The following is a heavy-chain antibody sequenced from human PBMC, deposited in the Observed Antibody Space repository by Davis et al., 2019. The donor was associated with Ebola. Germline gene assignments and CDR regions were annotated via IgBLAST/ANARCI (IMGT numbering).Heavy chain of an antibody. CDR1: VYTFTSYG. CDR2: ISAYNGNT. J-gene: IGHJ4*02. CDR3: ARGGGSYSADY. Sequence: ASVKVSCKASVYTFTSYGISWVRQPPPQGLEWMGWISAYNGNTNYAQKPQGRVTMTTDTSTSTAYMELRGLRSDDTAVYYCARGGGSYSADYWGQGTLVTVSS. D-gene: IGHD1-26*01. V-gene: IGHV1-18*04.